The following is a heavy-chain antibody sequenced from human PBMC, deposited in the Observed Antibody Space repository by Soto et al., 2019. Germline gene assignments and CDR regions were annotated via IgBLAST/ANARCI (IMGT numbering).Heavy chain of an antibody. CDR1: GYSFTSYW. CDR3: ARMDIVLMVYAISHYYGMDV. D-gene: IGHD2-8*01. V-gene: IGHV5-10-1*01. Sequence: GESLKISCXGSGYSFTSYWISWVRQMPGKGLEWMGRIDPSDSYTNYSPSFQGHVTISADKSISTAYLQWGSLKASDTAMYYCARMDIVLMVYAISHYYGMDVWGQGTTVTVSS. CDR2: IDPSDSYT. J-gene: IGHJ6*02.